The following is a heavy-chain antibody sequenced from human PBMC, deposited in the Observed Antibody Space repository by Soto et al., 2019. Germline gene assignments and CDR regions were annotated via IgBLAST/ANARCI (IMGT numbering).Heavy chain of an antibody. CDR3: AKSSTYYSGSTTYPNWIDP. Sequence: QVQLVESGGGVVQPGRSLRLSCAASGFTFSSYGMHWVRQAPGKGLECVAVISNDGTYKNHVDSVKGRFTISRDNSNNTLYLQMNSLRAEDTAIYYCAKSSTYYSGSTTYPNWIDPWGQGTLVTVAS. CDR2: ISNDGTYK. D-gene: IGHD3-22*01. CDR1: GFTFSSYG. J-gene: IGHJ5*02. V-gene: IGHV3-30*18.